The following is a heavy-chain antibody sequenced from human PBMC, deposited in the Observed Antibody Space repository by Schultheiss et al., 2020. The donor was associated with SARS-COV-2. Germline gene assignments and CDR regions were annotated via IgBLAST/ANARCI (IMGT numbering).Heavy chain of an antibody. CDR1: GFTFNDYA. CDR2: VSGSGANT. Sequence: GGSLRLSCAASGFTFNDYAMSWVRRAPGKGLEWISGVSGSGANTYYADSVKGRFTISRDNAKNTLYLQMNSLRAEDTAVYYCARDWTRVPAAIKGGFDYWGQGTLVTVSS. J-gene: IGHJ4*02. D-gene: IGHD2-2*01. V-gene: IGHV3-23*01. CDR3: ARDWTRVPAAIKGGFDY.